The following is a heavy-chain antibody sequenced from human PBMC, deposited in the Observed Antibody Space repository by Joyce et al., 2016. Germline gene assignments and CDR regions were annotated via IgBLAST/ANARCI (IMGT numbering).Heavy chain of an antibody. CDR3: ARRVAARSDWFDP. CDR2: INTSGGTT. V-gene: IGHV1-46*01. D-gene: IGHD6-6*01. J-gene: IGHJ5*02. CDR1: GYTFTSFY. Sequence: QVQLVQSGAEVKKPGASVKVSCKASGYTFTSFYIQWVRQAPGHGLEWVGMINTSGGTTTYAQNFQGRVTMTSDTSTSTVYMELSSLRSDDTAVYYCARRVAARSDWFDPWGQGTLVTVSS.